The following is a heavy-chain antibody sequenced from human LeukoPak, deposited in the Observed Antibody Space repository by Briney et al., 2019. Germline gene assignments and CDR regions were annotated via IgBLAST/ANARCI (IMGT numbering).Heavy chain of an antibody. V-gene: IGHV4-34*01. CDR1: GGSFSGYY. J-gene: IGHJ4*02. Sequence: PSETLSLTCAVYGGSFSGYYWSWIRQPPGKGLEWIGEINHSGSTNYNPSLKSRVTISIDKSKNQFSLKLSSVTAADTAVYYCARYRGGSGYHFDYWGQGTLVTVSS. CDR3: ARYRGGSGYHFDY. D-gene: IGHD5-12*01. CDR2: INHSGST.